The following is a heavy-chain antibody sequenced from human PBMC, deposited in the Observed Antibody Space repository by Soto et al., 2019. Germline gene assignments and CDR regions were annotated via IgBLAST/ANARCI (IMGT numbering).Heavy chain of an antibody. Sequence: LVESGGGLVKPGGSLRLSGEGSGFYFSLSNMNWFRRAPGKGRGWVASVSSDSYYIWYADSVEGRFTISRDNDKNSLFLQMDGLRDEDAAVYYYARDTFTYSRGFMRGKYNGLDVWGQGTTVTVS. CDR3: ARDTFTYSRGFMRGKYNGLDV. D-gene: IGHD3-10*01. J-gene: IGHJ6*02. CDR2: VSSDSYYI. V-gene: IGHV3-21*06. CDR1: GFYFSLSN.